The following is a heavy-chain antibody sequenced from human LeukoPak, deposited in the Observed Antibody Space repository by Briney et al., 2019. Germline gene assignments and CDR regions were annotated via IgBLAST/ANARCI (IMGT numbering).Heavy chain of an antibody. J-gene: IGHJ4*02. CDR1: GGSISSSSYY. D-gene: IGHD7-27*01. CDR3: ARDSWGRFDY. Sequence: SETLSLTCTVSGGSISSSSYYWSWIRQPPGKGLEWIGYIFQSGNTKYNPSLKSRVTILSDVSKNQFSLNLTSVTAADTAVYYCARDSWGRFDYWGQGTLVAVSS. CDR2: IFQSGNT. V-gene: IGHV4-61*01.